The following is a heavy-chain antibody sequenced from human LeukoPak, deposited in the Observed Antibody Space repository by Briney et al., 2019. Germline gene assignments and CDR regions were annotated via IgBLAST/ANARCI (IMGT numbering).Heavy chain of an antibody. Sequence: SVKVSCKASGYTFTGYYMHWVRQAPGQGLEWMGGIIPIFGTANYAQKFQGRVTITTDESTSTAYMELSSLRSEDTAVYYCAMLRFLEWLPDDAFDIWGQGTMVTVSS. J-gene: IGHJ3*02. V-gene: IGHV1-69*05. CDR3: AMLRFLEWLPDDAFDI. CDR2: IIPIFGTA. CDR1: GYTFTGYY. D-gene: IGHD3-3*01.